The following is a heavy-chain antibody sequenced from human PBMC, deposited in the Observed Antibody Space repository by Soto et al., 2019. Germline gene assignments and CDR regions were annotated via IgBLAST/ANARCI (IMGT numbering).Heavy chain of an antibody. CDR2: IYYSGST. D-gene: IGHD3-3*01. CDR3: ARGKVGFLEWLGDYYYYYMDV. J-gene: IGHJ6*03. CDR1: GGSISSYY. V-gene: IGHV4-59*01. Sequence: QVQLQESGPGLVKPSETLSLTCTVSGGSISSYYWSWIRQPPGKGLEWIGYIYYSGSTNYNPSLKSRVTISVDTSKNQFSLKLSSVTAADTAVYYCARGKVGFLEWLGDYYYYYMDVWGKGTTVTVSS.